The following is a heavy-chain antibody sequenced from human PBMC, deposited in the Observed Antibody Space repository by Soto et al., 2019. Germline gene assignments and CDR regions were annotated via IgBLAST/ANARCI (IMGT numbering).Heavy chain of an antibody. CDR1: GFIFSTYG. Sequence: QVQLVESGGGVVQPGRSLRLSCAASGFIFSTYGMHWVRQAPGKGLEWVAVIWDDGSNQYYADSVEGRLTISRDNSKSTLYLQMDSLRPEDTAVYYCAKGGSSGWDLDYWGQGTLVTVSS. CDR3: AKGGSSGWDLDY. J-gene: IGHJ4*02. V-gene: IGHV3-30*18. D-gene: IGHD6-19*01. CDR2: IWDDGSNQ.